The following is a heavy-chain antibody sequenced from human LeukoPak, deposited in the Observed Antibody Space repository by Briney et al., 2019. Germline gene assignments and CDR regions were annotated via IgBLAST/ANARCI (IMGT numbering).Heavy chain of an antibody. Sequence: GGSLRLSCAASGFTFTTYAMSWVRQAPGKGLEWVSAISGSGGTAYYADSVKGRFTISRDNSKNTLYLQMNSLRAEDTAVYYCAKKGYYDGSGYYMYYFDHWGQGTLVTVSS. CDR3: AKKGYYDGSGYYMYYFDH. J-gene: IGHJ4*02. V-gene: IGHV3-23*01. CDR2: ISGSGGTA. D-gene: IGHD3-22*01. CDR1: GFTFTTYA.